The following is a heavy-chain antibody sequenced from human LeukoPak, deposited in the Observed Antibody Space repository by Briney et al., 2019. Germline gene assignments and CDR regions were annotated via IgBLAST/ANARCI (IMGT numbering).Heavy chain of an antibody. CDR1: GFTFSSYS. Sequence: PGGSLRLSCGASGFTFSSYSMSWVRQAPGKGLEWVSEISGLDGSTKYADSVKGRFSIARDNSKNTLYLQMNSLRAEDTAVYYCASRGKYYFDYWGQGTLVTVSS. J-gene: IGHJ4*02. CDR3: ASRGKYYFDY. V-gene: IGHV3-23*01. CDR2: ISGLDGST. D-gene: IGHD3-10*01.